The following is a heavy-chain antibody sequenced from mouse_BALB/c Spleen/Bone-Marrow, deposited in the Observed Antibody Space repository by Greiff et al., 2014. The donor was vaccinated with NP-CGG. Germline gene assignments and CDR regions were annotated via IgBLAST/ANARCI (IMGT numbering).Heavy chain of an antibody. V-gene: IGHV1S81*02. CDR2: INPSNGGT. CDR3: TRDHYYYGSSYWYFDV. D-gene: IGHD1-1*01. Sequence: QVQLQQSGAELVKPGASVKLSCKASGYTFTSYYMYWVKQRPGQGLEWIEGINPSNGGTNFNEKFKSKATLTVDKSSSTAYMQLSSLTSEDSAVYYCTRDHYYYGSSYWYFDVWGAGTTVTVSS. CDR1: GYTFTSYY. J-gene: IGHJ1*01.